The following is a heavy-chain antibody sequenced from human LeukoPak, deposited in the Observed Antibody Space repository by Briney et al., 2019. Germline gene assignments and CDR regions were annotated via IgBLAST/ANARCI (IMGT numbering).Heavy chain of an antibody. D-gene: IGHD3-10*01. CDR2: INPNSGGT. Sequence: ASVKVSCKASGYTFTGYYIHWVRQAPGQGLEWMGWINPNSGGTNYAQKFQGRVTMTRDTSISTAYMDLSRLRSDDTAVYYCARTNSPTAYGSPLDYWGQGTLVTVSS. V-gene: IGHV1-2*02. CDR3: ARTNSPTAYGSPLDY. CDR1: GYTFTGYY. J-gene: IGHJ4*02.